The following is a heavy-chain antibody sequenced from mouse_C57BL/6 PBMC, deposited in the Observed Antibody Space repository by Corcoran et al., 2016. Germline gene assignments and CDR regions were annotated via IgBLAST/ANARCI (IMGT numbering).Heavy chain of an antibody. V-gene: IGHV1-80*01. CDR2: IYPGDGDT. J-gene: IGHJ2*01. Sequence: VQLQQSGAELVKPGASVKISCKASGYAFSSYWMNWVKQRPGKGLEWIGQIYPGDGDTNYNGKFKGKATLTADKSSSTAYMQLSSLTSEDSAVYFCARSGNYYYGSSSDYWGQGTTLTVSS. CDR1: GYAFSSYW. D-gene: IGHD1-1*01. CDR3: ARSGNYYYGSSSDY.